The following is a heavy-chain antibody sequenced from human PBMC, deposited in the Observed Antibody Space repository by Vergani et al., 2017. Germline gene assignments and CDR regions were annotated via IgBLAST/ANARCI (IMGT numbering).Heavy chain of an antibody. V-gene: IGHV4-4*02. CDR2: IYHSGRS. J-gene: IGHJ5*02. Sequence: QVQLQESGPGLVTPSGTLSLTCAVSGGSISSSNWWSWVRQPPGKGLEWIGEIYHSGRSHYNPSLKSRVTISVDKSKNQFSLKLSSVTAADTAVYYCARKAGAGYDILTGPKTFDPWGQGTLVTVSS. CDR1: GGSISSSNW. CDR3: ARKAGAGYDILTGPKTFDP. D-gene: IGHD3-9*01.